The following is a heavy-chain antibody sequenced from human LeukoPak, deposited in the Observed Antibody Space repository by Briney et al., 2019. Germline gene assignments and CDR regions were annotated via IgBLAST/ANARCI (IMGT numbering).Heavy chain of an antibody. D-gene: IGHD1-7*01. CDR2: TYYRSKWYN. CDR1: GDSVSSNSAA. Sequence: SQTLSLTCAISGDSVSSNSAALNWIRQSPSGGLEWLVRTYYRSKWYNDYAVSVKSRITINPDTSKNQFSLQLNSVTPEDTAVYYCARCRTGTMWAWFDPWGQGTLVTVSS. J-gene: IGHJ5*02. CDR3: ARCRTGTMWAWFDP. V-gene: IGHV6-1*01.